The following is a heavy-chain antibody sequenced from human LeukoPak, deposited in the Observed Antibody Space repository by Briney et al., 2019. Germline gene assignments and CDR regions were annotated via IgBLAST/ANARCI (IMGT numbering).Heavy chain of an antibody. CDR1: GGSFSGYY. Sequence: SETLSLTCAVYGGSFSGYYWSWIRQPPGKGLEWIGEINHSGSTNYNPSLKSRVTISVDTSKNQFSLKLSSVTAVDTAVYYCARERWLQTSGAFDIWGQGTMVTVSS. J-gene: IGHJ3*02. CDR2: INHSGST. D-gene: IGHD5-12*01. V-gene: IGHV4-34*01. CDR3: ARERWLQTSGAFDI.